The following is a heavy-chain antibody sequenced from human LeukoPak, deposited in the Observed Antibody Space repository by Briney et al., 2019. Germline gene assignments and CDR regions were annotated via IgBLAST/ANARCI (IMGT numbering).Heavy chain of an antibody. D-gene: IGHD4/OR15-4a*01. J-gene: IGHJ4*02. CDR1: GGSISSGGYY. Sequence: SQTLSLACTVSGGSISSGGYYWSWIRQHPGKGLEWIGYIYYSGSTYYNPSLKSRVTISVDTSKNRFSLKLSSVTAADTAVYYCASPNAYGGVDYWGQGTLVTVSS. CDR3: ASPNAYGGVDY. V-gene: IGHV4-31*03. CDR2: IYYSGST.